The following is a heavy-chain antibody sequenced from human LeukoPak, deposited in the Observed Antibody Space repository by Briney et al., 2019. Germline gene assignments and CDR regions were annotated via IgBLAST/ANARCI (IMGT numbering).Heavy chain of an antibody. CDR3: ARVEEGYGSGRRENYYYYYMDV. J-gene: IGHJ6*03. V-gene: IGHV4-39*01. CDR1: GGSISNITYY. Sequence: SETLSLTCTVSGGSISNITYYWGWIRQPPGKGLEWIGSIYYSGSTYYSPSLKSRVTISVDTSKNQFSLKLSSVTAADTAVYYCARVEEGYGSGRRENYYYYYMDVWGKGTTVTISS. CDR2: IYYSGST. D-gene: IGHD3-10*01.